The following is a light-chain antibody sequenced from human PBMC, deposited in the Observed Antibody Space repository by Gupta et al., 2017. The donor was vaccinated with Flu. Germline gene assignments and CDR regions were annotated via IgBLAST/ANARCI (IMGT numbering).Light chain of an antibody. V-gene: IGKV3D-15*01. Sequence: GDSAPRACRASQSVITNLAWYQQNPGQALRLLIYVASTRATGITARFSGSGSGTEFTLTISNLQSEDFAFYYCQQYYEWPLIFGGGTKVDIK. CDR3: QQYYEWPLI. CDR2: VAS. CDR1: QSVITN. J-gene: IGKJ4*01.